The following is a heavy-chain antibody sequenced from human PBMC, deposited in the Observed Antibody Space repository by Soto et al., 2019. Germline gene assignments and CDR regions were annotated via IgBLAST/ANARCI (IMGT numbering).Heavy chain of an antibody. D-gene: IGHD2-8*01. J-gene: IGHJ5*02. CDR1: GGSISGHY. Sequence: PYETLSLTCSFSGGSISGHYWTCIRQPPGKGLEWLGYVYYTGRTNYNPSVHSRITISVDTSKNQFSLKLTSVTAADTAVYYCARYYASVLDPRGQGTRVTV. CDR2: VYYTGRT. V-gene: IGHV4-59*11. CDR3: ARYYASVLDP.